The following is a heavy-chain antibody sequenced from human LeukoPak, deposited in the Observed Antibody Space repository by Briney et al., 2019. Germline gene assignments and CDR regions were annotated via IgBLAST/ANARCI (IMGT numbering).Heavy chain of an antibody. V-gene: IGHV4-59*01. J-gene: IGHJ4*02. CDR2: IYYSGST. Sequence: PSETLSLTCTVSGGSISIYYWSWIRQPPEKGLEWIGYIYYSGSTNYNPSLKSRVTISVDTSKNQFSLKLSSVTAAATAVYYCAATGKGAAAFDYWGQGTLVTVSS. CDR3: AATGKGAAAFDY. CDR1: GGSISIYY. D-gene: IGHD1-26*01.